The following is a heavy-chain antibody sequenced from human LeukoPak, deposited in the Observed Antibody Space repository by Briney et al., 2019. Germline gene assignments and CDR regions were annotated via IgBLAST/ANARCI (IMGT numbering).Heavy chain of an antibody. J-gene: IGHJ2*01. CDR2: IYTSGST. D-gene: IGHD3-10*01. CDR3: ARDRRRITMVRGVIITGEPWYLDL. V-gene: IGHV4-4*07. CDR1: GDSISSYY. Sequence: SETLSLTCTVSGDSISSYYWSWIRQPAGRGLEWIGRIYTSGSTDYNPSLKSRVTMSVDTSKNQFSLKLSSVTAADTAVYYCARDRRRITMVRGVIITGEPWYLDLWGRGTLVTVSS.